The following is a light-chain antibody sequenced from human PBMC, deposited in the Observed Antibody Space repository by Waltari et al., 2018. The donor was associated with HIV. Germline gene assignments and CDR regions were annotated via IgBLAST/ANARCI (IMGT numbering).Light chain of an antibody. J-gene: IGKJ2*01. Sequence: IVMTQSPVTLSVSPGERATLSCRASQSVSSKVAWYQQKPGQAPRLVIYGTSTRATGIPARFSGSGSGTEFTLTISSLQSEDFAVYYCQEYNNWPLYTFGQGTKLEIK. CDR2: GTS. V-gene: IGKV3-15*01. CDR3: QEYNNWPLYT. CDR1: QSVSSK.